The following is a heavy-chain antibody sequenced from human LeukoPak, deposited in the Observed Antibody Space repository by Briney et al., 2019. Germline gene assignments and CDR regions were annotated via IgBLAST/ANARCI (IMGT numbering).Heavy chain of an antibody. V-gene: IGHV3-74*01. CDR3: ASSSGTSTEGLDAFDI. J-gene: IGHJ3*02. CDR2: INSDGSST. CDR1: GFTFSSYW. D-gene: IGHD3-10*01. Sequence: GGSLRLSCAASGFTFSSYWMHWVRHAPGKGLVWVSRINSDGSSTSYADSVKGRFTISRDNAKNTLYLQMNSLRAEDTAVYYCASSSGTSTEGLDAFDIWGQGTMVTVSS.